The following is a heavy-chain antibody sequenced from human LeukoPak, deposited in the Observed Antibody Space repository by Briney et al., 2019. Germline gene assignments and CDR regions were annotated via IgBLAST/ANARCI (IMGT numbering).Heavy chain of an antibody. CDR1: GGTFSSYA. V-gene: IGHV1-69*13. CDR3: ARDYGGNLFPTDF. CDR2: IIPIFGTA. D-gene: IGHD4-23*01. Sequence: SVKVSCKAAGGTFSSYAISWVRQAPGQWLEWMGGIIPIFGTANYAQKFQGRVTITADVAPSTAYMELSSLRSEATAVYYCARDYGGNLFPTDFWGQGTLVTVSS. J-gene: IGHJ4*02.